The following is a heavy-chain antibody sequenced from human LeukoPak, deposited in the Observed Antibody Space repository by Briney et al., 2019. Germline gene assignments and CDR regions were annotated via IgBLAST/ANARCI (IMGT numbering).Heavy chain of an antibody. V-gene: IGHV4-39*01. Sequence: NPSETQSLTCTVSGGSISSSSYYWGWIRQPPGKGLEWIGSIYYSGSTYYNPSLKSRVTISVDTSKNQFSLKLRSVTAADTAVYYCAGGVRAFDYWGQGTLVTVSS. J-gene: IGHJ4*02. D-gene: IGHD2-8*02. CDR2: IYYSGST. CDR1: GGSISSSSYY. CDR3: AGGVRAFDY.